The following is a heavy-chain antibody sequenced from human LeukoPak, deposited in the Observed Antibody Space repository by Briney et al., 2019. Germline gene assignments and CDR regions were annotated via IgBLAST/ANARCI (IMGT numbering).Heavy chain of an antibody. CDR1: GYTFTSYD. D-gene: IGHD6-13*01. V-gene: IGHV1-8*01. CDR3: ARGRSSSSWYDYYMDV. CDR2: MNPNSGNT. J-gene: IGHJ6*03. Sequence: ASVKVSCKASGYTFTSYDINWVRQATGQGLEWMGWMNPNSGNTGYAQKFQGRVTMTRNTSISTAYMELSSLRSEDTAVYYCARGRSSSSWYDYYMDVWGKGTTVTISS.